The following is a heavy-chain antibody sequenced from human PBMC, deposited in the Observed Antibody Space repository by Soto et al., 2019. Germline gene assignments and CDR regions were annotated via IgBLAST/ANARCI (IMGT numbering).Heavy chain of an antibody. CDR3: SRDMGYYVSGSYSS. CDR1: GFTFSSYW. D-gene: IGHD3-10*01. CDR2: IKQSGSEK. J-gene: IGHJ4*02. V-gene: IGHV3-7*01. Sequence: EVQLVESGGGLVQPGGSLRLSCVASGFTFSSYWMSWVRQAPGKGLEWVANIKQSGSEKNYVDSVKGRFTISRDNAKKSLYLQMNSLRADDTAVYYCSRDMGYYVSGSYSSWGQGTLVTVSS.